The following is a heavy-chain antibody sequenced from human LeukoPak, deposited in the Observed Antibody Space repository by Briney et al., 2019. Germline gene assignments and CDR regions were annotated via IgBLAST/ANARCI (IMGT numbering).Heavy chain of an antibody. D-gene: IGHD4-11*01. V-gene: IGHV3-7*01. J-gene: IGHJ4*02. Sequence: GGSLRLSCSASGYTFSRFWMSWVRQAPGKGLEYVALIKQGGSEIYHMDSVKGRFTISRDDATNSLYLQMNSLRVEDTALYYCARDRESESDSEGDYWGQGTLVTVSS. CDR1: GYTFSRFW. CDR3: ARDRESESDSEGDY. CDR2: IKQGGSEI.